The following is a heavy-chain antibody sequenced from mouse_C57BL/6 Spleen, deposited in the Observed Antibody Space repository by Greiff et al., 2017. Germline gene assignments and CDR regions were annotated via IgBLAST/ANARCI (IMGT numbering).Heavy chain of an antibody. CDR3: ARHGSSSAWFAY. J-gene: IGHJ3*01. CDR2: IDPSDSYT. D-gene: IGHD1-1*01. CDR1: GYTFTSYW. Sequence: QVQLQQSGAELVMPGASVKLSCKASGYTFTSYWMHWVKQRPGQGLEWIGEIDPSDSYTNYNQKFKGKSTLTVDKSSSTAYMQLSSLTSEDSAVYDCARHGSSSAWFAYWGQGTLVTVSA. V-gene: IGHV1-69*01.